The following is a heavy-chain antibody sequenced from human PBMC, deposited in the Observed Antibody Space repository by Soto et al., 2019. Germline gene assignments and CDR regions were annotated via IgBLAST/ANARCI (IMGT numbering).Heavy chain of an antibody. Sequence: QVQLQESGPGLVKPSETLSLTCTVSGGSMSSYYWSWIRQPPGKGLEWIGYISYSGRTKYKSSLKSRVTISVDTSKNQFSLKLTSVTAADTAVYYCGRSYCRDGVSCKWFDPWGQGTLVTVPS. V-gene: IGHV4-59*01. D-gene: IGHD2-15*01. CDR3: GRSYCRDGVSCKWFDP. CDR2: ISYSGRT. CDR1: GGSMSSYY. J-gene: IGHJ5*02.